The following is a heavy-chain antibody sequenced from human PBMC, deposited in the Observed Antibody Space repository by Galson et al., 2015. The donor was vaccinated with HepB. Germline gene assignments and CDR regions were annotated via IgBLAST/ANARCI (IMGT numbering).Heavy chain of an antibody. Sequence: QSGAEVKKPGESLKISCQASGHSFSNYWIGWVRQKPGKGLEWMGIIYPGDFDTRYSPSFQGQVTISADKSTSTAYLQWSSLEASDSAIYYCARQGVSVVIPVGIGAFDIWGQGTVVTVST. CDR1: GHSFSNYW. D-gene: IGHD2-2*01. V-gene: IGHV5-51*01. CDR3: ARQGVSVVIPVGIGAFDI. J-gene: IGHJ3*02. CDR2: IYPGDFDT.